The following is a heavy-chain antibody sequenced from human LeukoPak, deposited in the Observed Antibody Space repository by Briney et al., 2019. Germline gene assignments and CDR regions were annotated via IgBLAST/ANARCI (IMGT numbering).Heavy chain of an antibody. J-gene: IGHJ4*02. CDR1: GFTFNNHW. CDR2: IKPDGNEK. Sequence: GGSLRLSCAASGFTFNNHWMTWVRQAPGKGLEWVANIKPDGNEKYYVDSVKGRFAISRDNAKNSLYLQMNSLRVEDTAVYYCGATPNYRYIDYWGQGALVTVSS. CDR3: GATPNYRYIDY. V-gene: IGHV3-7*01. D-gene: IGHD4/OR15-4a*01.